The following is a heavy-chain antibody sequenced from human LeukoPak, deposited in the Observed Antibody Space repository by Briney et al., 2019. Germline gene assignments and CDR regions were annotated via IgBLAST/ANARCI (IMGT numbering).Heavy chain of an antibody. D-gene: IGHD5-18*01. Sequence: ASVIVSCTASGYTFTTYAMHWVRQAQGQGLEWMGWINPNSGCVSCALMFLRGVPMTRGTSIRTAFIALGRLRSDDTAVYYCARPLGYSYGYFASRFVYWGQGTLVTVAS. V-gene: IGHV1-2*02. J-gene: IGHJ4*02. CDR2: INPNSGCV. CDR1: GYTFTTYA. CDR3: ARPLGYSYGYFASRFVY.